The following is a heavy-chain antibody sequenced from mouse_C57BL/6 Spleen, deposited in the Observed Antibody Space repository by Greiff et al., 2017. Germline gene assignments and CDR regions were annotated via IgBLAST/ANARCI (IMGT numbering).Heavy chain of an antibody. J-gene: IGHJ4*01. CDR1: GYTFTDYD. CDR2: INPNNGCT. V-gene: IGHV1-18*01. Sequence: VQLQQSGPELVKPGASVKIPCKTSGYTFTDYDMDWVKQSPGQSLEWIGDINPNNGCTIYNQKFKGKATLTLDTSSSTAYMELRSLTSEDSAVFYGARRPPDYWGQGTTVTVSS. CDR3: ARRPPDY.